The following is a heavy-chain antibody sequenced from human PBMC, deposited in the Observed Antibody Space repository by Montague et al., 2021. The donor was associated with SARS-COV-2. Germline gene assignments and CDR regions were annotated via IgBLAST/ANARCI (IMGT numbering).Heavy chain of an antibody. D-gene: IGHD3-16*01. CDR3: VRDGGNWYYFDY. CDR2: INSSGST. CDR1: GVSITSYY. V-gene: IGHV4-4*07. Sequence: SETLSLTCSISGVSITSYYWSWVRQPAPKGLEWIGDINSSGSTNYSHPHKSRVRLSIDNPKNQFSLRLESLTAADTAVYYCVRDGGNWYYFDYWGQGALVTVSS. J-gene: IGHJ4*02.